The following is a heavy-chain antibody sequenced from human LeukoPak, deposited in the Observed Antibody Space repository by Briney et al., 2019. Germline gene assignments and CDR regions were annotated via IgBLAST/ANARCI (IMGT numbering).Heavy chain of an antibody. D-gene: IGHD2-21*02. J-gene: IGHJ4*02. V-gene: IGHV3-21*01. CDR1: GFTFSSYT. CDR3: ARDSAYCGGDCYSDY. Sequence: GGSLRLSCAASGFTFSSYTMKWVRQAPGKGLEWVSSISGSSTSFIYYADSLKGRFTISRDNAKNPLYLQMNSLRAEDTAVYYCARDSAYCGGDCYSDYWGQGTLVTVSS. CDR2: ISGSSTSFI.